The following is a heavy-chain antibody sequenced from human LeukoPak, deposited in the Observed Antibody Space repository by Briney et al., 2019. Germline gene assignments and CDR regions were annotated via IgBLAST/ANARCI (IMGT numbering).Heavy chain of an antibody. CDR2: ISSSGSTI. J-gene: IGHJ4*02. V-gene: IGHV3-11*04. CDR1: GFTFSDYY. D-gene: IGHD3-22*01. Sequence: GSLRLSCAASGFTFSDYYMSWIRQAPGKGLEWVSYISSSGSTIYYADSVKGRFTISRDNSKNTLYLQMNSLRAEDTAVYYCAVDYDTSGSLDYWGQGTLVTVSS. CDR3: AVDYDTSGSLDY.